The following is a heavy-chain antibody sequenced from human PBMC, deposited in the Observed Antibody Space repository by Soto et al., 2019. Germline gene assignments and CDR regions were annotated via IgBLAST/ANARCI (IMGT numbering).Heavy chain of an antibody. CDR2: INSDGSST. D-gene: IGHD5-18*01. CDR1: GFTFSSYW. V-gene: IGHV3-74*01. CDR3: ARELRRTGYSYGPDY. Sequence: GGSLRLSCAASGFTFSSYWMHWVRQAPGKGLVWVSRINSDGSSTSYADSVKGRFTISRDNAKNTLYLQMNSLRAEDTAVYYCARELRRTGYSYGPDYWGQGTLVTVSS. J-gene: IGHJ4*02.